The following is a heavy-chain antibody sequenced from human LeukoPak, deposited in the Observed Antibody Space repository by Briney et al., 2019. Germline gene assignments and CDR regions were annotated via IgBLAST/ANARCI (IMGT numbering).Heavy chain of an antibody. D-gene: IGHD3-22*01. Sequence: PETLSLTCTLSVGSLCRYYSSWLRQPPGEGLEWIGYIYYSGSTNYNHSLKSRVTISVDQSKNQFSLKQSSVTAADTAVYYCAREPGGYYDSSGYYSHVGYFDYWGQGTLVTVSS. CDR2: IYYSGST. V-gene: IGHV4-59*01. J-gene: IGHJ4*02. CDR1: VGSLCRYY. CDR3: AREPGGYYDSSGYYSHVGYFDY.